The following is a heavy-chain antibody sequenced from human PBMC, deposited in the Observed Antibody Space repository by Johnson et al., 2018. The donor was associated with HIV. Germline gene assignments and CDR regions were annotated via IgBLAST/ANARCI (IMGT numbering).Heavy chain of an antibody. V-gene: IGHV3-30*18. CDR3: TKLVGYCSGGGCYTPGDI. CDR2: ISY. J-gene: IGHJ3*02. Sequence: QVQLVESGGGVVQPGRSLRLSCAASGFTFSSYGMHWVRRAPGKGLEWVAVISYAASVKGRFTISRDDSQNTADLQMNRLKTEDTAVYYCTKLVGYCSGGGCYTPGDIWGQGTMVTVSS. CDR1: GFTFSSYG. D-gene: IGHD2-15*01.